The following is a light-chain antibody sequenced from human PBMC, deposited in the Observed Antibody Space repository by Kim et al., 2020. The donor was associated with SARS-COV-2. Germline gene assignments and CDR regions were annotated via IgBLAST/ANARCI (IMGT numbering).Light chain of an antibody. CDR2: GKN. CDR1: SLRRYY. V-gene: IGLV3-19*01. J-gene: IGLJ2*01. Sequence: SSELTQDPAVSVALGQTVRITCQADSLRRYYASWYQQKPGQAPVVVIYGKNNRPSGIPGRFSGSSSGDTASLTITGAQAEDEADYYCNSRDSSGNHLVFGGGTQLTVL. CDR3: NSRDSSGNHLV.